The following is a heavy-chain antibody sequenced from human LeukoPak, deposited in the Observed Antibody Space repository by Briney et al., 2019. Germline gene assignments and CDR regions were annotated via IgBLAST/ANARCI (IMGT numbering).Heavy chain of an antibody. V-gene: IGHV1-69*05. CDR1: GGTFSSYA. D-gene: IGHD3-22*01. CDR2: IIPIFGTA. Sequence: GASVKVSCKASGGTFSSYAISWVRQAPGQGLEWMGGIIPIFGTANYAQKFQGRVTITTDESTSTAYMELSSLRSEDTAVYYCASEKSGYNDYWGQGTLVTVSS. CDR3: ASEKSGYNDY. J-gene: IGHJ4*02.